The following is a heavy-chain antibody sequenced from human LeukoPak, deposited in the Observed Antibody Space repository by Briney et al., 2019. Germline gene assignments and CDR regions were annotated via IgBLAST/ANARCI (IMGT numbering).Heavy chain of an antibody. D-gene: IGHD6-19*01. CDR2: ISYDGCNK. CDR1: GFTFSRYG. CDR3: AKDGDSSGWYYFDY. J-gene: IGHJ4*02. V-gene: IGHV3-30*18. Sequence: GGSLRLSCAASGFTFSRYGMHWVRQAPGKGLEWVAVISYDGCNKYYADSVKGRFTISRDNSKNTLYLQMNSLRAEDTAVYYCAKDGDSSGWYYFDYWGQGTLVTVSS.